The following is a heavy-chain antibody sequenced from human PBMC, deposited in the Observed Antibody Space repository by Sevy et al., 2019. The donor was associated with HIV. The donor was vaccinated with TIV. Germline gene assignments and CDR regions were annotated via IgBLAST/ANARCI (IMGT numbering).Heavy chain of an antibody. J-gene: IGHJ4*02. CDR2: IWYDGSSK. V-gene: IGHV3-33*01. CDR1: QFNFDTYA. Sequence: GGSLRLSCVASQFNFDTYAIHWVRQPPGKGLEWVAMIWYDGSSKDYAESVKGRFAISRDNSQNTAFLQMNSLRAEDTGVYYCATNMVHAGAYDSYFNFWGQGSLVTVSS. CDR3: ATNMVHAGAYDSYFNF. D-gene: IGHD3-10*01.